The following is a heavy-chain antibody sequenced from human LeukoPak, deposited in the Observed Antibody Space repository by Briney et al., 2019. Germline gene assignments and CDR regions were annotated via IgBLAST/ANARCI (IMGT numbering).Heavy chain of an antibody. CDR3: ARRQPAHYMDI. V-gene: IGHV5-51*01. J-gene: IGHJ6*02. Sequence: GGALQIFWWGSWNSFTSYWLGRVRQVPRKGVEWLGIIYPGASATRYSPSFQGQVTISAAKSISTAYLQWSSLKASHTAMYYCARRQPAHYMDIWGQGTTVTVSS. CDR1: WNSFTSYW. CDR2: IYPGASAT. D-gene: IGHD2-2*01.